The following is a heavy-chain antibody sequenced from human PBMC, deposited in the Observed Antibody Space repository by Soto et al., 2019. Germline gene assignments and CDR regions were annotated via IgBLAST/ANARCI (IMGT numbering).Heavy chain of an antibody. CDR3: GSVFEY. Sequence: SETLSLTCTVSGVSIRSYFWSWIRQPPGKGLEWIGYTYYTADTKYSPSLESRATISADPSKKQFSLSLRPEDTAVYYCGSVFEYWGRGTLVTVSS. J-gene: IGHJ4*01. CDR2: TYYTADT. V-gene: IGHV4-59*12. CDR1: GVSIRSYF.